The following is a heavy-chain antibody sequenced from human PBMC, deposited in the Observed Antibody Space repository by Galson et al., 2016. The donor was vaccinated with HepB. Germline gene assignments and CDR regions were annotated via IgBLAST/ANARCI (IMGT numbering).Heavy chain of an antibody. J-gene: IGHJ5*02. CDR2: VHHTGRT. Sequence: SETLSLTCTVSGASINSRNWWSWVRQPPGKGLEWIGEVHHTGRTHYNPSLKSRVFISVDKTKKQFSLTLSSVTAADTAVYFCARREGVSGNSLFDPWGQGTLVTVSS. V-gene: IGHV4-4*02. CDR3: ARREGVSGNSLFDP. CDR1: GASINSRNW. D-gene: IGHD2/OR15-2a*01.